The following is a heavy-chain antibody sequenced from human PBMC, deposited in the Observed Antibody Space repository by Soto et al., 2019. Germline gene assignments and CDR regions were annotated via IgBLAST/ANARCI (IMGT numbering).Heavy chain of an antibody. CDR1: GYTFTSYD. CDR2: VDAGNGDT. Sequence: ASVKVSCKASGYTFTSYDIHWVRQATGQRLEWMGWVDAGNGDTKYSQRFQGRVIITRDTSASTAYMELTSLRSEDTAVYYCARWDELMAYNWFDPWGQGTLVTVSS. V-gene: IGHV1-3*01. J-gene: IGHJ5*02. D-gene: IGHD1-26*01. CDR3: ARWDELMAYNWFDP.